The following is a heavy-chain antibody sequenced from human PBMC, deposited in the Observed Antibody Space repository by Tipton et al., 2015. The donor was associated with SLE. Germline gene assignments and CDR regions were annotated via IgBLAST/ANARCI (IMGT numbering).Heavy chain of an antibody. J-gene: IGHJ4*02. D-gene: IGHD7-27*01. V-gene: IGHV4-39*07. CDR2: VYESGTT. CDR1: GGYITSDIYY. CDR3: ARGGLGSDLRGSIYFGS. Sequence: TLSLTCFVSGGYITSDIYYWGWIRQPPGKGLEWIGSVYESGTTYYNPSLKSRVTMSVDTSKTQFSLKLSSLTAADTAVYYCARGGLGSDLRGSIYFGSWGQGTLVTVSS.